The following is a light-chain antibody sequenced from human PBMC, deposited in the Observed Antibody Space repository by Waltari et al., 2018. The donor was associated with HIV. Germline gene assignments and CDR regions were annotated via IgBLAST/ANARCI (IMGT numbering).Light chain of an antibody. CDR2: GAT. CDR1: QSVYTN. J-gene: IGKJ2*01. Sequence: MMQSPDTLPVSPGEGSSLTCRASQSVYTNVAWDQQRPGQAPRLLIYGATNRAAGFPARFSGGGSGTEFTLTISSLQSEDFAVYFCHQYNNWPYTFGQGTKLDIK. CDR3: HQYNNWPYT. V-gene: IGKV3-15*01.